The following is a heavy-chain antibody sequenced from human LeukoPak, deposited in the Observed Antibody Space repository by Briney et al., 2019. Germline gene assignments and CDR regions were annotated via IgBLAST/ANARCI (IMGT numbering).Heavy chain of an antibody. CDR2: ISYDGSNK. CDR1: GFTFSSYA. Sequence: PGGSLRLSCAVSGFTFSSYAMHWVRQAPGKGLEWVAVISYDGSNKYYADSVKGRFTISRDNSKNTLYLQMNSLRAEDTAVYYCARDGDASVIYFDYWGQGTLVTVSS. D-gene: IGHD3-16*02. CDR3: ARDGDASVIYFDY. J-gene: IGHJ4*02. V-gene: IGHV3-30-3*01.